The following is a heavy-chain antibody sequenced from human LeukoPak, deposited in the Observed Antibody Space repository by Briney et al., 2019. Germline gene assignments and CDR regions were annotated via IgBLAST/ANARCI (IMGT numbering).Heavy chain of an antibody. Sequence: GGSLRLSCAASGVTVSSHYMNWVRQAPGKGLEWVSYISSSGRNIYYADSVKGRFTISRDNAKNSLYLQMNSLRAEDTVVYYCARDLVQLWSKDFWGQGTLVTVSS. CDR1: GVTVSSHY. V-gene: IGHV3-48*03. CDR2: ISSSGRNI. J-gene: IGHJ4*02. CDR3: ARDLVQLWSKDF. D-gene: IGHD5-18*01.